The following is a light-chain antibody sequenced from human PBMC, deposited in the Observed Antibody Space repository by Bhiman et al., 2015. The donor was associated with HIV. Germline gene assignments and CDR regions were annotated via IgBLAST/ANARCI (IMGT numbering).Light chain of an antibody. Sequence: SYELTQPPSVSVSPGQTARITCSGDALPKQYAYWYQQKPGQSPVLVIYQDSKRPSGIPERFSGSNSGNTATLTISGTQAMDEADYYCQAWDSLHGVFGTGTKVTVL. CDR3: QAWDSLHGV. CDR2: QDS. V-gene: IGLV3-1*01. CDR1: ALPKQY. J-gene: IGLJ1*01.